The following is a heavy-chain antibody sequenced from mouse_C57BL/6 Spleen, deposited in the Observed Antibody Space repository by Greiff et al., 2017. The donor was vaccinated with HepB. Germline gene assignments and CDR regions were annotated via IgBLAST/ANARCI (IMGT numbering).Heavy chain of an antibody. CDR3: GSYDYDVGYAMDY. J-gene: IGHJ4*01. D-gene: IGHD2-4*01. CDR1: GFNIKNTY. CDR2: IDPANGNT. Sequence: EVQLQQSVAELVRPGASVKLSCTASGFNIKNTYMHWVKQRPEQGLEWIGRIDPANGNTKYAPKFQGKATITADTSSNTAYLQLSSLTSEDTAIYYCGSYDYDVGYAMDYWGQGTSVTVSS. V-gene: IGHV14-3*01.